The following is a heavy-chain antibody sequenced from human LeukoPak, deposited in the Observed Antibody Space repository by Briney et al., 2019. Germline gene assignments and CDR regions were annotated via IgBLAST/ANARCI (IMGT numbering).Heavy chain of an antibody. J-gene: IGHJ4*02. CDR1: GGSFGGYY. CDR2: INHSGST. D-gene: IGHD1-7*01. CDR3: ARVSGELRNLYYFDY. Sequence: SETLSLTCAVYGGSFGGYYWSWIRQPPGKGLEWIGEINHSGSTNYNPSLKSRVTISVDTSKNQFSLKLSSVTAADTAVYYCARVSGELRNLYYFDYWGQGTLVTVSS. V-gene: IGHV4-34*01.